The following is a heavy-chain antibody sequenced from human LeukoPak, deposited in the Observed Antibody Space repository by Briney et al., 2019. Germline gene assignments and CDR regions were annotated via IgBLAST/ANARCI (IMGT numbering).Heavy chain of an antibody. CDR1: GFTFSSYA. CDR2: ISGSGGST. V-gene: IGHV3-23*01. Sequence: GGSLRLSCAASGFTFSSYAMSWVRQAPGKGLEWVSAISGSGGSTHYADSVRGRFTISRDNSKNTLYLQMNSLRAEDTAVYYCATPPPYSYGGFDYWGQGTLVTISS. J-gene: IGHJ4*02. CDR3: ATPPPYSYGGFDY. D-gene: IGHD5-18*01.